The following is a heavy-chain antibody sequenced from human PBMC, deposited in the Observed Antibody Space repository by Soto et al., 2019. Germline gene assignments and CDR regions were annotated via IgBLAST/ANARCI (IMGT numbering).Heavy chain of an antibody. D-gene: IGHD3-10*01. Sequence: PGGSLRLSCTASGFTFDDYAMSWFRQDPGKGLEWVGFIRSKAYGGTTEYAASVKGRFTISRDDSKSIAYLQMNSLKTEDTAVYYCTREEEYYGSGSYTFDYWGQGTLVTVSS. CDR3: TREEEYYGSGSYTFDY. CDR1: GFTFDDYA. V-gene: IGHV3-49*03. CDR2: IRSKAYGGTT. J-gene: IGHJ4*02.